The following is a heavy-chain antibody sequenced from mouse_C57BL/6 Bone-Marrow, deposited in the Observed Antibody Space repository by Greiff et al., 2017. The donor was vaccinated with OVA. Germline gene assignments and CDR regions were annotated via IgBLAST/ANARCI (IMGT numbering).Heavy chain of an antibody. V-gene: IGHV10-1*01. Sequence: EVHLVESGGGLVQPKGSLKLSCAASGFSFNTYAMNWVRQAPGKGLEWVARIRSKSNNYATYYADSVKDRFTISRDDSESMLYLQMNNLKTEDTAMYYCVRQDYGSSYYFDYWGQGTTLTVSS. J-gene: IGHJ2*01. CDR1: GFSFNTYA. D-gene: IGHD1-1*01. CDR2: IRSKSNNYAT. CDR3: VRQDYGSSYYFDY.